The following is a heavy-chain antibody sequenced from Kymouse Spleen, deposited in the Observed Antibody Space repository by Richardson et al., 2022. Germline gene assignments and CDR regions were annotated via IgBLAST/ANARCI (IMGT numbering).Heavy chain of an antibody. D-gene: IGHD7-27*02. Sequence: QVQLQQWGAGLLKPSETLSLTCAVYGGSFSGYYWSWIRQPPGKGLEWIGEINHSGSTNYNPSLKSRVTISVDTSKNQFSLKLSSVTAADTAVYYCARASGDYYYYGMDVWGQGTTVTVSS. J-gene: IGHJ6*02. V-gene: IGHV4-34*01. CDR1: GGSFSGYY. CDR2: INHSGST. CDR3: ARASGDYYYYGMDV.